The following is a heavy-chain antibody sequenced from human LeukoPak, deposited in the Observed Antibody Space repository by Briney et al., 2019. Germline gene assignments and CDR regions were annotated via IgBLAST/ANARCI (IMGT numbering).Heavy chain of an antibody. Sequence: SETLSLTCIVSGGSISSYYWSWIRQPPGKGLEWIGYIYYSGSTNYNPSLKSRVTISVDTSKNQFSLKLSSVTAADTAVYYCARRQYYYDSSGYYEYYFDYWGQGTLVTVSS. D-gene: IGHD3-22*01. CDR1: GGSISSYY. J-gene: IGHJ4*02. CDR2: IYYSGST. CDR3: ARRQYYYDSSGYYEYYFDY. V-gene: IGHV4-59*08.